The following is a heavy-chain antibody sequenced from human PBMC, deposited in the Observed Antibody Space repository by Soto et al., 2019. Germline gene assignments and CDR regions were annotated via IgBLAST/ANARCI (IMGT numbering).Heavy chain of an antibody. CDR3: ARDGAHGYSSGWYLDY. Sequence: EVQLVESGGGLIQPGGSLRLSCAASGFTVSSNYMSWVRQAPGKGLEWVSVIYSGGSTYYADSVKGRFTISRDNSKNTLYLQMNSLRAEDTAVYYCARDGAHGYSSGWYLDYWGQGTLVTVSS. CDR2: IYSGGST. J-gene: IGHJ4*02. CDR1: GFTVSSNY. D-gene: IGHD6-19*01. V-gene: IGHV3-53*01.